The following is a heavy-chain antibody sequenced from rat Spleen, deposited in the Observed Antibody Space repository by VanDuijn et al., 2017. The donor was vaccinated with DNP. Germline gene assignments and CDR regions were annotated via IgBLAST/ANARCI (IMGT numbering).Heavy chain of an antibody. J-gene: IGHJ2*01. Sequence: EVQLQESGSGLVKPSQSLSLTCSVIGYSITSNYWGWIRKFPGNKMEYIGHISYSGSTNYNPSLKSRISITRDTSRNHFFLHLNSVTTEDTATYYCARWTRYFDYWGQGLMVTVSS. CDR1: GYSITSNY. D-gene: IGHD1-7*01. CDR3: ARWTRYFDY. CDR2: ISYSGST. V-gene: IGHV3-1*01.